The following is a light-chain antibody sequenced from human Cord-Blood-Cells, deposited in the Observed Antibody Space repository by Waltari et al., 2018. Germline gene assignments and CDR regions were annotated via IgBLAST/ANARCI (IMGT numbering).Light chain of an antibody. V-gene: IGKV3-20*01. J-gene: IGKJ1*01. Sequence: ELVLTQSPGTLSLSPGERAPLSCRASQSVSSSYLAWYQQKPGQAPRLLIYGASSRATGIPDRFSGSGSGTDFTLTISRLEPEDFAVYYCQQYGSSPLWTFGQGTKVEIK. CDR2: GAS. CDR3: QQYGSSPLWT. CDR1: QSVSSSY.